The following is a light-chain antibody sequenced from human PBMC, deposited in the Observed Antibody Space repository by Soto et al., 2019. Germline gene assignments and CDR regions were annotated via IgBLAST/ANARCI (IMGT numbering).Light chain of an antibody. J-gene: IGKJ2*01. Sequence: EIVLTQSEGTLSLSPGERATLSCRASQSVPNNYLAWYQKKPGRAPRLVIYGASTRASDVPGRFSGSGSGADFTLTISRLEPEDFAVYYCQQYGSSPPYTFGQGTKLQI. CDR1: QSVPNNY. V-gene: IGKV3-20*01. CDR3: QQYGSSPPYT. CDR2: GAS.